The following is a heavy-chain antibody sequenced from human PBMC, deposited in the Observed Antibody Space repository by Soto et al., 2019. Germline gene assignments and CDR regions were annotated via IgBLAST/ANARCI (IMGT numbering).Heavy chain of an antibody. J-gene: IGHJ3*02. CDR2: ISWNSGSI. V-gene: IGHV3-9*01. CDR1: GFTFDDYA. D-gene: IGHD5-18*01. Sequence: GGSLRLSCAASGFTFDDYAMHWVRQAPGKGLEWVSGISWNSGSIGYADSVKGRFTISRDNAKNSLYLQMNSLRAEDTALYYCAKDRGYRYGSSAFDIWGQGTMVTVSS. CDR3: AKDRGYRYGSSAFDI.